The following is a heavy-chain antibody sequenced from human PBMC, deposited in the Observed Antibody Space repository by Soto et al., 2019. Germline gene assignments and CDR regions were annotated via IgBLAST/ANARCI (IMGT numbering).Heavy chain of an antibody. V-gene: IGHV3-23*01. CDR1: EFTFSYYA. J-gene: IGHJ4*02. Sequence: EVQLLESGGGLVQPGGSLRLSCAASEFTFSYYAMTWVRQAPGKGLEWVSLITGSGVTTYYADSVKGRFTIARDNSKNTLYLQMNSLRAGDTAIYYCAKAVSESIRYFDYRGQGTLVTVSS. CDR3: AKAVSESIRYFDY. D-gene: IGHD1-26*01. CDR2: ITGSGVTT.